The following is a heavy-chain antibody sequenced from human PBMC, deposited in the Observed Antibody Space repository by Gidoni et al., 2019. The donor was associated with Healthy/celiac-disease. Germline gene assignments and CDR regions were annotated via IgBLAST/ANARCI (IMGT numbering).Heavy chain of an antibody. Sequence: EVQLVQARGGLVHTVKYRRLPCESSGFTFVVCDMHWVRQAPGKGLEWVSGIRWNSGSIGYADSVKGRFTISRDNAKNSLYLQMNSLRAEDTALYYCAKDFLYCSSTSCYYYYGMDVWGQGTTVTVSS. CDR2: IRWNSGSI. J-gene: IGHJ6*02. CDR3: AKDFLYCSSTSCYYYYGMDV. CDR1: GFTFVVCD. D-gene: IGHD2-2*01. V-gene: IGHV3-9*01.